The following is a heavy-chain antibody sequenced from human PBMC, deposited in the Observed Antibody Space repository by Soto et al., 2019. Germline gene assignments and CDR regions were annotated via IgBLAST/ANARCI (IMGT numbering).Heavy chain of an antibody. J-gene: IGHJ4*02. CDR2: IYYSGST. Sequence: SETLSLTSTFSGGSISSSSYDWGWIRQPPGKGLEGIGSIYYSGSTYYNPSLKSRVTISVDTSKNQFSLKLSSVTAADTAVYYCARGLRYYYGSGSYYNDYWGQATLVTVSS. CDR1: GGSISSSSYD. V-gene: IGHV4-39*01. CDR3: ARGLRYYYGSGSYYNDY. D-gene: IGHD3-10*01.